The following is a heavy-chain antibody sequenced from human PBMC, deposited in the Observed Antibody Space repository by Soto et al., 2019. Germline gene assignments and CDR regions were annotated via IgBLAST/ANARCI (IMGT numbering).Heavy chain of an antibody. CDR1: GLTFSSYG. CDR3: ARAPDAIYDYPPGGPGGY. D-gene: IGHD3-16*01. Sequence: PGGSLRLSCAASGLTFSSYGMHWVRQAPGKGLEWVAVIWYDGSNKYYADSVKGRFTISRDNSKNTLYLQMNSLRAEDTAVYYCARAPDAIYDYPPGGPGGYWGQGTLVTVSS. J-gene: IGHJ4*02. V-gene: IGHV3-33*01. CDR2: IWYDGSNK.